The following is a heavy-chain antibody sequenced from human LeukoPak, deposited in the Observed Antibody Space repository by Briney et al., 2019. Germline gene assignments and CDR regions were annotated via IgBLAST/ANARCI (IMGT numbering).Heavy chain of an antibody. V-gene: IGHV1-46*01. J-gene: IGHJ3*02. CDR2: INPSTGST. CDR1: GYSFISFY. D-gene: IGHD5-18*01. CDR3: ARGKIQLWSGQGNAFDI. Sequence: ASVKVSCKASGYSFISFYIHWVRQAPGQGLEWMGIINPSTGSTSYAQKFQGRVTMTRDTSTSTVYMELSSLRSEDTAVYYCARGKIQLWSGQGNAFDIGGQGTMVTVSS.